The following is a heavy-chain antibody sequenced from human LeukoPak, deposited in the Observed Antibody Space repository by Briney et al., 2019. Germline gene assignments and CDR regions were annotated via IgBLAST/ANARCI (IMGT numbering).Heavy chain of an antibody. CDR3: AKRGEGDYFDY. J-gene: IGHJ4*02. CDR1: GFTFSSYA. CDR2: ISGSGDST. Sequence: GGSLRLTCAASGFTFSSYAMTWVRQAPGTGLEWVSAISGSGDSTYYADSVKGRFTISRDNSKNTLSLQMNSLRAEDTAVYYCAKRGEGDYFDYWGQGTLVTVSS. V-gene: IGHV3-23*01. D-gene: IGHD3-16*01.